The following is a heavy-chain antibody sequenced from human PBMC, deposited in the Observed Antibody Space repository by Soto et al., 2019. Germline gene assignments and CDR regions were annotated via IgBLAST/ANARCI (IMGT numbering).Heavy chain of an antibody. CDR1: VFSLSTSGMC. CDR3: ARGYSSSWHFDY. Sequence: GSGPTLGNPTQTLTLTFTFSVFSLSTSGMCVSWIRQPPGKALEWLALIDWDDDKYYSTSLKTRLTISKDTSKNQVVLTMTNMDPVDTATYYCARGYSSSWHFDYWGQGTLVTVSS. D-gene: IGHD6-13*01. V-gene: IGHV2-70*01. CDR2: IDWDDDK. J-gene: IGHJ4*02.